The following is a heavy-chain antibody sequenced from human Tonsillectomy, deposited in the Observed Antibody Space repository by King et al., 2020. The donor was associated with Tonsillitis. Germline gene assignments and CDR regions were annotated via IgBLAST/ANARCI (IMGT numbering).Heavy chain of an antibody. J-gene: IGHJ4*02. V-gene: IGHV3-30*18. D-gene: IGHD4-17*01. CDR3: ANEGAETTLGGYFDY. Sequence: HVQLVESGGGVVQPGRSLRLSCAASGFTFSNYGMHWVRQAPGKGLEWVAVISYDGSNKYYADFVKGRFTISRDNSKNTLYLQMNSLRTEDTAVYSCANEGAETTLGGYFDYWGQGTLVPVSS. CDR1: GFTFSNYG. CDR2: ISYDGSNK.